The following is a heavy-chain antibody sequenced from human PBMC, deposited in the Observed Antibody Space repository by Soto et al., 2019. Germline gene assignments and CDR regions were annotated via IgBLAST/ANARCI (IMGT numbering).Heavy chain of an antibody. Sequence: QITLKESGPPLVKPTQTLTLTCTFSGFSLSTSGVGVGWIRQPPGKALEWLALIYWNDDKRYSPSLKSRLTITKDTSKNQVVLTMTNMDPVDTATYYCALAHCSGGSCYPEWSDPWGQGTLVTVSS. J-gene: IGHJ5*02. CDR1: GFSLSTSGVG. CDR2: IYWNDDK. CDR3: ALAHCSGGSCYPEWSDP. D-gene: IGHD2-15*01. V-gene: IGHV2-5*01.